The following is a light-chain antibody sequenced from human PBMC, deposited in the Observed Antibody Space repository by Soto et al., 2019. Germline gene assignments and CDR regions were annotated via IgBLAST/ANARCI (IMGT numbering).Light chain of an antibody. CDR1: QSISTW. CDR3: QQYDTYSHT. CDR2: DAS. Sequence: DIQMTQSPSTLSASVGDSVTITCRASQSISTWLAWYQQKPGKAPKLLIYDASSLESGVPSRFRGSGSGTEFTLTISTLQSDDFATYYCQQYDTYSHTFGQGTKLDIK. V-gene: IGKV1-5*01. J-gene: IGKJ2*01.